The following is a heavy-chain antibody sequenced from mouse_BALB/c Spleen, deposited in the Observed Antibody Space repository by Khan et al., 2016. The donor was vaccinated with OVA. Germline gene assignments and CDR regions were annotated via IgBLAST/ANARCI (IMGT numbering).Heavy chain of an antibody. J-gene: IGHJ3*01. V-gene: IGHV1-4*01. CDR1: GYTFTSYT. Sequence: QVQLQQSGAELARPGASVKMSCKASGYTFTSYTIHWIKQRPGQGLEWIGYINPSNGYTNYNQKFKDKATLTTDKSSTTAYLQLSSLTSDDSAVYNAENDGAYHRNDGWIAYWGQGTMVTVSA. D-gene: IGHD2-14*01. CDR2: INPSNGYT. CDR3: ENDGAYHRNDGWIAY.